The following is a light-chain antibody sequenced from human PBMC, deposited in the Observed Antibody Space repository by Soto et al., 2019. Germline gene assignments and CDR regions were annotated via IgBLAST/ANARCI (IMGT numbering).Light chain of an antibody. V-gene: IGKV3-20*01. CDR2: DAS. CDR1: QSVGNNY. Sequence: EIVLTQSPGTLSLSPGERATLSCRASQSVGNNYLAWYQQKPGQAPRFLIYDASSRATGIPDRFSGSGSGTDFTLTISRXEPEXXXXXXXXXYGSTXLTFGGGTKVEIK. J-gene: IGKJ4*01. CDR3: XXYGSTXLT.